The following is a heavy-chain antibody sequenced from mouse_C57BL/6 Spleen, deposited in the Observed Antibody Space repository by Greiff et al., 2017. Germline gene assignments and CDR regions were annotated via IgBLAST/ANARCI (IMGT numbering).Heavy chain of an antibody. CDR2: IDPSDSYT. V-gene: IGHV1-69*01. D-gene: IGHD3-1*01. J-gene: IGHJ3*01. CDR3: ARSGDRGYWGFSY. Sequence: QVQLQQPGAELVMPGASVKLSCKASGYTFTSYWMHWVKQRPGQGLEWIGEIDPSDSYTNYNQKFKGKSTLTVDKSSSTAYMQLSSLTSEDSAVYYCARSGDRGYWGFSYWGQGTLVTVSA. CDR1: GYTFTSYW.